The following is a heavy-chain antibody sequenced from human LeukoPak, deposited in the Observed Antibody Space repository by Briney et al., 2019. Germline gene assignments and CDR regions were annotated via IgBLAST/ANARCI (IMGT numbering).Heavy chain of an antibody. Sequence: PSETLSLTCNVSGGSISRSSYYWGWIRQPPGKGLEWIGYIYYSGSTKYNPSLKSRVTISVDTSKNQFSLRLSSVTAADTAVYYCARDWGVSARPGYMDVWGKGTTVTVSS. V-gene: IGHV4-61*01. J-gene: IGHJ6*03. CDR1: GGSISRSSYY. CDR2: IYYSGST. CDR3: ARDWGVSARPGYMDV. D-gene: IGHD6-6*01.